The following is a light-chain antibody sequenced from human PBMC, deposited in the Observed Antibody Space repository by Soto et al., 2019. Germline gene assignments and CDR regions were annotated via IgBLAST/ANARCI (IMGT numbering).Light chain of an antibody. CDR2: AAS. CDR3: QQSYSTPWT. CDR1: QSISSY. V-gene: IGKV1-39*01. Sequence: DIQMTQSPSSLSASVGDRVTITCRASQSISSYLNWYQQKPGKAPKLLIYAASSLQSGVPSRCSGSGSGTDFTLTTSSLHPEDFASCYSQQSYSTPWTFGQGTKVDIK. J-gene: IGKJ1*01.